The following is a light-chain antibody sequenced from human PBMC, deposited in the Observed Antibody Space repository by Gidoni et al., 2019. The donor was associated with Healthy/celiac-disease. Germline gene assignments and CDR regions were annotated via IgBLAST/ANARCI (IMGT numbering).Light chain of an antibody. CDR3: QQYNNWPLT. Sequence: PPTLSVSPGERATLSCRASQSVSSNLAWYQQKPGQAPRLLIYGASTRATGIPARFSGSGSGTEFTLTITSLQSEDFAVYYCQQYNNWPLTFGQGTRLEIK. CDR1: QSVSSN. V-gene: IGKV3-15*01. J-gene: IGKJ5*01. CDR2: GAS.